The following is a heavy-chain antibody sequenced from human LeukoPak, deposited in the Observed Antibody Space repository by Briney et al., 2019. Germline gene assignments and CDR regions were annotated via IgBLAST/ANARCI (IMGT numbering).Heavy chain of an antibody. J-gene: IGHJ4*02. CDR3: ARAQGYGDCDY. D-gene: IGHD4-17*01. CDR2: INPSGGNT. CDR1: GYTFTDYY. Sequence: GASVKVSCKASGYTFTDYYIHWVRQVPGQGLEWMGIINPSGGNTKYAEKFQARVTMTRDTSTSTVYMDLSSLRSEDTAVYYCARAQGYGDCDYWGQGTLVTVSS. V-gene: IGHV1-46*01.